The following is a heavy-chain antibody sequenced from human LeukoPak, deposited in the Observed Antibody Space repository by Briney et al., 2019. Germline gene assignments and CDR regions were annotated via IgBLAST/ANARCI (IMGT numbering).Heavy chain of an antibody. D-gene: IGHD3-22*01. J-gene: IGHJ4*02. CDR2: IYYSGST. Sequence: SETLSLTCTVSGGSLSSSSYHWGWIRQPPGKGLEWIGSIYYSGSTYYNPSLKSRVTISVDTSKNQFSLKLSSVTAADTAVYYCARHMYYYDSSGYYMDYWGQGTLVTVSS. V-gene: IGHV4-39*01. CDR1: GGSLSSSSYH. CDR3: ARHMYYYDSSGYYMDY.